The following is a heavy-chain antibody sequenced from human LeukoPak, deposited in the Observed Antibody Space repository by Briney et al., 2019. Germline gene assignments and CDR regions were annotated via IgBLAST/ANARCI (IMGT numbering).Heavy chain of an antibody. D-gene: IGHD4-17*01. Sequence: PGGSLRLSCAASGFTFSSYEMNWVRQAPGKGLEWVSYISSSGSTIYYADSVKGRFTISRDNAKNSLYLQMNSLRAEDTAVYYCARDRGFSESNDYGDYADYWGQGTLVTVSS. CDR2: ISSSGSTI. CDR3: ARDRGFSESNDYGDYADY. CDR1: GFTFSSYE. V-gene: IGHV3-48*03. J-gene: IGHJ4*02.